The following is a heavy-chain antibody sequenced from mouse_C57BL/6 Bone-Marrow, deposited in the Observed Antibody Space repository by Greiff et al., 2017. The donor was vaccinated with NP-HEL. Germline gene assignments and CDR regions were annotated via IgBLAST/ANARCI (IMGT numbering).Heavy chain of an antibody. Sequence: QVQLKESGPELVKPGASVKLSCKASGYTFTSYDINWVKQRPGQGLEWIGWIYPRDGSNKYNEKFKGKATLTVDTSSSTAYMELHSLTSEDSAVYFCARGTTVRDYYAMDYWGQGTSVTVSS. CDR1: GYTFTSYD. J-gene: IGHJ4*01. D-gene: IGHD1-1*01. V-gene: IGHV1-85*01. CDR3: ARGTTVRDYYAMDY. CDR2: IYPRDGSN.